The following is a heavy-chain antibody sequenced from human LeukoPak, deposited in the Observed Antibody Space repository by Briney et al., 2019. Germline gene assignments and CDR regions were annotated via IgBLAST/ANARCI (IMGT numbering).Heavy chain of an antibody. CDR1: GFILSDYA. J-gene: IGHJ4*02. V-gene: IGHV3-64*02. D-gene: IGHD1-26*01. Sequence: GGSLRLSCAASGFILSDYAIHWVRQGPEKGLEYVAAISSNGAKTFYAEPVKGRFTISRDNSDNTVDLQMDSLRVEDMGVYYCARGRGGSYDSWGQGILVTVSS. CDR3: ARGRGGSYDS. CDR2: ISSNGAKT.